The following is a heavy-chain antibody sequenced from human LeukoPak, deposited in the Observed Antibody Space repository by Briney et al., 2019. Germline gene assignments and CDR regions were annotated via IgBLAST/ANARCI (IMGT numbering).Heavy chain of an antibody. Sequence: SETLSLTCAVSGGPFSGYFWSWIRQSSGKGLVWIGEIHNSGTTNYNPSLNSRVTISEDTSKNQFYLNLSSVTAADTAVYYCARRYYYNLGSFPFDFWGQGTLVTVSS. V-gene: IGHV4-34*01. CDR3: ARRYYYNLGSFPFDF. D-gene: IGHD3-10*01. CDR2: IHNSGTT. J-gene: IGHJ4*02. CDR1: GGPFSGYF.